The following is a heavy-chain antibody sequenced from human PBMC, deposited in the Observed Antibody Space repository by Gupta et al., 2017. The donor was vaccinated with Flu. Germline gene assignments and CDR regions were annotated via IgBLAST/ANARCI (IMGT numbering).Heavy chain of an antibody. CDR2: MKQDGTEM. J-gene: IGHJ4*02. D-gene: IGHD3-10*01. Sequence: EVHLEESGGNLVQPGGSLRLGCAASGFSFSTYWMTWVRQAPGKGLEWVASMKQDGTEMYYADSVKGRFTISRDNAKNSVYLQMSSLRGEDTAVYDCARDGEFDYWGQGTLVTVSS. CDR1: GFSFSTYW. CDR3: ARDGEFDY. V-gene: IGHV3-7*01.